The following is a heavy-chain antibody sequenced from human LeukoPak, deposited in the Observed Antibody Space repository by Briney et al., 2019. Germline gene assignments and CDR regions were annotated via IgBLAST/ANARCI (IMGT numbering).Heavy chain of an antibody. CDR2: ISSSGSTI. J-gene: IGHJ5*02. D-gene: IGHD3-10*01. Sequence: PGGSLRLSCAASGFTFSSYEMNWVRQAPGKGLEWVSYISSSGSTIYYADSVKGRFTISRDNAKTSLYLQMNSLRAEDTALYYCARGVLWFGEPWGQGTLVTVSS. CDR1: GFTFSSYE. V-gene: IGHV3-48*03. CDR3: ARGVLWFGEP.